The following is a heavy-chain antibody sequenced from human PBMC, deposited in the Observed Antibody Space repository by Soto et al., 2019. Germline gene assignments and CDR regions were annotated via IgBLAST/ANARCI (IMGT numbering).Heavy chain of an antibody. CDR3: ARVRGATPNDAFDI. D-gene: IGHD1-26*01. J-gene: IGHJ3*02. Sequence: GGSLRLSCAASGFTFSSYAMHWVRQAPGKGLEWVAVISYDGSNKYYADSVKGRFTISRDNSKNTLYLQMNSLRAEDTAVYYCARVRGATPNDAFDIWGQGTMVTVSS. CDR1: GFTFSSYA. CDR2: ISYDGSNK. V-gene: IGHV3-30-3*01.